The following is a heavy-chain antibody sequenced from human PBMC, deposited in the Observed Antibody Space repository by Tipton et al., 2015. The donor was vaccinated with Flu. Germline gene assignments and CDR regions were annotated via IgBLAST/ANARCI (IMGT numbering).Heavy chain of an antibody. V-gene: IGHV4-31*03. Sequence: TLSLTCTVSGGSISSGGYYWSWIRQHPGKGLEWIGYIYYSGSTYYNPSLKSRVTISVDTSKNQFSLKLSSVTAADTAVYYCARGGVWFGEGYFDYWGQGTLVTVSS. J-gene: IGHJ4*02. D-gene: IGHD3-10*01. CDR1: GGSISSGGYY. CDR3: ARGGVWFGEGYFDY. CDR2: IYYSGST.